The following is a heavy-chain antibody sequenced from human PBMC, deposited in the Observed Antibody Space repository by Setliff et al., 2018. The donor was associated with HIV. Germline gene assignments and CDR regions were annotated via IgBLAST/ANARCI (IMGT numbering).Heavy chain of an antibody. CDR2: ISGFNGNT. V-gene: IGHV1-18*01. Sequence: ASVKVSCKASGYSFARYGLSWVRQAPGQGLEWMGWISGFNGNTKYAQSFQDRVTMTTDTSTSKVYMELRTLRSDDTAVYYCARVPYRSAWFSGGHDAFDVWGQGTMVTVSS. D-gene: IGHD6-19*01. CDR3: ARVPYRSAWFSGGHDAFDV. CDR1: GYSFARYG. J-gene: IGHJ3*01.